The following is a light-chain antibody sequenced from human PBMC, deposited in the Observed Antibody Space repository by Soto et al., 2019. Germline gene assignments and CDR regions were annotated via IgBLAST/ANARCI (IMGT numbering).Light chain of an antibody. CDR3: CSYASTGTYV. CDR2: EGT. CDR1: SSDVGNYNL. V-gene: IGLV2-23*01. J-gene: IGLJ1*01. Sequence: QSALTQPASVSGSPGQSIAISCTGTSSDVGNYNLVSWYQQHSGKAPNLMIYEGTKRPSGVSDRFSGSRSGNTASLTISRLQAEDEAYYYCCSYASTGTYVFGTGTKLTVL.